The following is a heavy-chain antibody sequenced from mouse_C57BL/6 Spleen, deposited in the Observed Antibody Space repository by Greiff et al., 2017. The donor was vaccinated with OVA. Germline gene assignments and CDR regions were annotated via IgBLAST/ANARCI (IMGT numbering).Heavy chain of an antibody. D-gene: IGHD2-12*01. CDR3: AIHSPDSYYGYFDD. J-gene: IGHJ1*03. Sequence: VQGVESGPGLVAPSQCLSITCTVSGFSLNSYGVDWVRQPPGKGLEWLGVIWGGGSTTYNSAPMSRLSISKDNSTSQVFLKMNSLQTSDTAMYYCAIHSPDSYYGYFDDWGTGTTVTVSS. V-gene: IGHV2-9*01. CDR2: IWGGGST. CDR1: GFSLNSYG.